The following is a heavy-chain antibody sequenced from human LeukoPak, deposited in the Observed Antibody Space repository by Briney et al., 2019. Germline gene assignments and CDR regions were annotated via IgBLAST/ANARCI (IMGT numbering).Heavy chain of an antibody. CDR1: GYTFTSYG. J-gene: IGHJ6*02. CDR2: INPNSGGT. V-gene: IGHV1-2*04. Sequence: GASVKVSCKASGYTFTSYGISWVRQAPGQGLEWMGWINPNSGGTNYAQKFQGWVTMTRDTSISTAYMELSRLRSDDTAVYYCARDREYCSSTSCQGGMDVWGQGTTVTVSS. D-gene: IGHD2-2*01. CDR3: ARDREYCSSTSCQGGMDV.